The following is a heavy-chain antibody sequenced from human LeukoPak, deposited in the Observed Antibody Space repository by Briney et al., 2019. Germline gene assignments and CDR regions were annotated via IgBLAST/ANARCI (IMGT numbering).Heavy chain of an antibody. V-gene: IGHV3-30*02. D-gene: IGHD1-7*01. J-gene: IGHJ4*02. CDR3: TRLSGDNWNYGGNFDS. CDR1: RFTFSNYG. CDR2: IRYDGSNK. Sequence: GGSLRLSCAASRFTFSNYGMHWVRQAPGKGLEWVAFIRYDGSNKYYADSVKGRFTISRDNSKNTLYLHMNSLKTEDTAVYYCTRLSGDNWNYGGNFDSWGQGTLVTVSS.